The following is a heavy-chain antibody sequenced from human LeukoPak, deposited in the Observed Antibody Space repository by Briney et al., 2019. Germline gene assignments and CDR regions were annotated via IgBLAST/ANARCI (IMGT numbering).Heavy chain of an antibody. J-gene: IGHJ4*02. D-gene: IGHD3-10*01. Sequence: SETLSLTCTVSGGSISSGGYYWSWIRQHPGKGLEWIGYIYYSGSTYYNPSLKSRVTISVDTSKNQFSLKLSSVTAADTAVYYCAGLLLWFGEKGFDCWGQGTLVTVSS. CDR3: AGLLLWFGEKGFDC. CDR2: IYYSGST. CDR1: GGSISSGGYY. V-gene: IGHV4-31*03.